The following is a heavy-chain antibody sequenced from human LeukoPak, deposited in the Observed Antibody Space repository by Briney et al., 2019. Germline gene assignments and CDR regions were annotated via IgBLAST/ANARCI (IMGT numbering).Heavy chain of an antibody. CDR3: ARGQQCYDYVDR. V-gene: IGHV3-48*03. Sequence: AGGSLRLSCAASGFTFSSYEMHWVRQAPGKGLEWVSYISSSGSTIYYADSVKGRFTISRDNAKNSLYLQMNSLRAGETAIYYFARGQQCYDYVDRWGKGTLVTVSS. D-gene: IGHD3-16*01. CDR2: ISSSGSTI. J-gene: IGHJ4*02. CDR1: GFTFSSYE.